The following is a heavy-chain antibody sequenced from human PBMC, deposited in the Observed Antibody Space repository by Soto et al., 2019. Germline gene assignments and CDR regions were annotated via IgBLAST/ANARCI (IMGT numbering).Heavy chain of an antibody. CDR2: IYYSGST. V-gene: IGHV4-39*01. Sequence: SETLSLTCTVSGGSIGSSSYYWGWIRQPPGKGLEWIGSIYYSGSTYYNPSLKSRVTISVDTSKNQFSLKLSSVTAADTAVYYCARRSGIAAALAFDIWGQGTMVTVSS. D-gene: IGHD6-13*01. CDR3: ARRSGIAAALAFDI. CDR1: GGSIGSSSYY. J-gene: IGHJ3*02.